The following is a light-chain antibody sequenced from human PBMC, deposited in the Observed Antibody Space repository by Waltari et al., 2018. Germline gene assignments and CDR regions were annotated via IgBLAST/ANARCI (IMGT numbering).Light chain of an antibody. Sequence: DVVMTQSPLSLPVTLGQPASISCRSSQSLVHSDGNTYLNWFQQRPGQSPRRLIYKVSNRDSGVPDRFSGSGSGTDFTLTISGVEAEDVGLYYCMQGTHWPLWTFGQGTKVEIK. CDR1: QSLVHSDGNTY. CDR3: MQGTHWPLWT. V-gene: IGKV2-30*02. J-gene: IGKJ1*01. CDR2: KVS.